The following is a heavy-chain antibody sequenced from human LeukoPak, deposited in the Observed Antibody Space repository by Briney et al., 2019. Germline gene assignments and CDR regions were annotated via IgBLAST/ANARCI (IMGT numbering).Heavy chain of an antibody. CDR2: IRYDGSNK. CDR3: AKGLLEWLLSYMDV. CDR1: LFTFSSYG. D-gene: IGHD3-3*01. J-gene: IGHJ6*03. Sequence: PGGSLRLSCAPPLFTFSSYGMHWVRQAPGKGLERVAFIRYDGSNKYYAESVKGRFAISRDNSKNTLYLQMNSLRAEDTAVYYCAKGLLEWLLSYMDVWGKGTTVTVSS. V-gene: IGHV3-30*02.